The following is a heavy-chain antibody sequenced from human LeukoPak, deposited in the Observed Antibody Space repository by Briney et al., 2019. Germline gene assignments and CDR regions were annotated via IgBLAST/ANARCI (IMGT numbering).Heavy chain of an antibody. D-gene: IGHD5-18*01. V-gene: IGHV3-23*01. CDR3: AKDSEDTAISNWFDP. CDR1: GFTFSSYG. J-gene: IGHJ5*02. Sequence: GGSLRLSCAASGFTFSSYGMHWVRQAPGKGLEWVSAISGSGGSTYFADSVKGRFTISRDNSKNTLYLQMNSLRAEDTAVYYCAKDSEDTAISNWFDPWGQGTLVTVSS. CDR2: ISGSGGST.